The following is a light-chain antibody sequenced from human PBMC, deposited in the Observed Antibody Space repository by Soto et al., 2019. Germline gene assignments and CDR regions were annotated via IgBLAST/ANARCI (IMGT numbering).Light chain of an antibody. Sequence: EIVLTQSPGTLSLSPGERATLSCRASQSVSSSYLAWYQQKPGQAPRLLIYGASSRATGIPDRFSGSGSGTDFTLTISRLELEDFAVYYCQQYGSSASITFGQGTRLELK. J-gene: IGKJ5*01. CDR1: QSVSSSY. V-gene: IGKV3-20*01. CDR2: GAS. CDR3: QQYGSSASIT.